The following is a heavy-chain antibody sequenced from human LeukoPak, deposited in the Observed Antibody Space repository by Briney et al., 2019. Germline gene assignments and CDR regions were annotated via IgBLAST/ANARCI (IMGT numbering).Heavy chain of an antibody. CDR2: IKSKTDGGTT. CDR1: GFTFSNAW. CDR3: TTRNRYDSSGYYSDAFDI. V-gene: IGHV3-15*01. Sequence: GGSLRLSCAASGFTFSNAWMSWVRQAPGKGLEWVGRIKSKTDGGTTDYAAPVKGRFTISRDDSKNTLYLQMNSLKTEDTAVYYCTTRNRYDSSGYYSDAFDIWGQGTMVTVSS. J-gene: IGHJ3*02. D-gene: IGHD3-22*01.